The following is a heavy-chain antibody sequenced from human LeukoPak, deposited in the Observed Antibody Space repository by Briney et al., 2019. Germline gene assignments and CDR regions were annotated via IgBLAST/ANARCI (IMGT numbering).Heavy chain of an antibody. V-gene: IGHV4-4*07. CDR2: IYSTGSS. J-gene: IGHJ4*02. Sequence: TASETLSLTCTVSGGSISSYYWSWIGQPAGKGLEWIGRIYSTGSSNYNPSLKSRVTMSVDTSKNQFSLKLTSVTAADTAVYYCAREYGDLDYWGQGTLVTVSS. CDR3: AREYGDLDY. D-gene: IGHD4-17*01. CDR1: GGSISSYY.